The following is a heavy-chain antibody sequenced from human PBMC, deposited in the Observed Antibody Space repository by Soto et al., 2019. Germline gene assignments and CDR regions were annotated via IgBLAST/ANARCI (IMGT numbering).Heavy chain of an antibody. V-gene: IGHV4-59*01. CDR1: GGSISIYY. Sequence: SETLSLTCTGSGGSISIYYWSWIRQPPGKGLEWIGYIYYSGSTNYNPSLKSRVTISVDTSKNQFSLKLSSVTAADTAVYYCARDRGYGSGYYYGMDVWGQGTTVTVSS. J-gene: IGHJ6*02. CDR3: ARDRGYGSGYYYGMDV. D-gene: IGHD3-10*01. CDR2: IYYSGST.